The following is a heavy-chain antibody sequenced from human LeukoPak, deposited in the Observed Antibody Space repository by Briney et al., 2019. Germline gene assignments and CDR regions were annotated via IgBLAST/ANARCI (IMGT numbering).Heavy chain of an antibody. CDR2: ISYDGSNK. CDR3: AKDRRGAAAGTDGDYYYGMDV. Sequence: GGSLRLSCAASGFTFSSYGMHWVRKAPGKGLEWVAVISYDGSNKYYADSVKGRFTISRDNSKNTLYLQMNSLRAEDTAVYYCAKDRRGAAAGTDGDYYYGMDVWGKGTTVTVSS. CDR1: GFTFSSYG. V-gene: IGHV3-30*18. J-gene: IGHJ6*04. D-gene: IGHD6-13*01.